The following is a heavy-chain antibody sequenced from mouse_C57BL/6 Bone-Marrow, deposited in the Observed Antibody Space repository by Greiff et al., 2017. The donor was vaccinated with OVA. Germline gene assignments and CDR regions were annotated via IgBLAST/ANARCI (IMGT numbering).Heavy chain of an antibody. D-gene: IGHD2-2*01. Sequence: EVQLQQSGPELVKPGASVKISCKASGYTFTDYYMNWVKQSHGKSLEWIGDINPNNGGTSYNQKFKGKATLTVDKSSSTAYMELRSLTSEDSAVYYCARWLVYYVYDRSWFAYWGQGTLVTVSA. J-gene: IGHJ3*01. V-gene: IGHV1-26*01. CDR3: ARWLVYYVYDRSWFAY. CDR2: INPNNGGT. CDR1: GYTFTDYY.